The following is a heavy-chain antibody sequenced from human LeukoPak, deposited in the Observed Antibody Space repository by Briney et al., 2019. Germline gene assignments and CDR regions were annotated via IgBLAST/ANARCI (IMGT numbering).Heavy chain of an antibody. CDR1: GFTFDDYA. CDR2: ISWKSGNI. V-gene: IGHV3-9*01. D-gene: IGHD5-24*01. Sequence: PGGSLRLSCAASGFTFDDYAMHWVRQAPGKGLEWVSGISWKSGNIGYADSVKGRFTISRDNAKNSLYLQMNSLRAEDTAVYYCARQRWPHRRIDYWGQGTLVTVSS. J-gene: IGHJ4*02. CDR3: ARQRWPHRRIDY.